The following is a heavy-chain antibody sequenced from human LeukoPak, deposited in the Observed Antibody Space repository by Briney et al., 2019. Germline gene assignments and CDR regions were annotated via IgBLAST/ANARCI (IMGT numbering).Heavy chain of an antibody. D-gene: IGHD3-3*01. CDR3: ARGSDFWSGYGGFDP. Sequence: GGSLRLSCAASGFTFSSYSMNWVRQAPGKGLEWVSYISSSSSTIYYADSVKGRFTISRDNAKNSLYLQMNSLRAEDTAVYYCARGSDFWSGYGGFDPWGQGTLVTVSS. CDR1: GFTFSSYS. V-gene: IGHV3-48*01. CDR2: ISSSSSTI. J-gene: IGHJ5*02.